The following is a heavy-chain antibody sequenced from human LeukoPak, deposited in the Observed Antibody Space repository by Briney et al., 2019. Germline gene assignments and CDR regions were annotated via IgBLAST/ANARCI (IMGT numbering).Heavy chain of an antibody. CDR3: TRGPNYVWGSYRYFDY. V-gene: IGHV4-59*06. CDR1: GGSISSGY. D-gene: IGHD3-16*02. J-gene: IGHJ4*02. CDR2: IYYTGST. Sequence: SETLSLTCTVSGGSISSGYWSWIRQPPGKGLEWIGYIYYTGSTYYNPSLKGRITISVDTSKNQFSLKLSSVTAADTAVYFCTRGPNYVWGSYRYFDYWGQGTLVSVSS.